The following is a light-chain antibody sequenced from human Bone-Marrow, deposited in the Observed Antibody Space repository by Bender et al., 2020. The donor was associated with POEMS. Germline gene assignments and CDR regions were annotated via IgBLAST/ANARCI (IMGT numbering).Light chain of an antibody. Sequence: QSALTQPRSVSGSPGQSITISCTGGSTDDGSYDYVSWYQHHPGEAPRLIIYQVRHRPSGVSNRFSGSKSGNTASLTISGLQAEDEADYYCSSYMNTNTVDVVFGGGTKLTVL. V-gene: IGLV2-14*01. J-gene: IGLJ2*01. CDR1: STDDGSYDY. CDR2: QVR. CDR3: SSYMNTNTVDVV.